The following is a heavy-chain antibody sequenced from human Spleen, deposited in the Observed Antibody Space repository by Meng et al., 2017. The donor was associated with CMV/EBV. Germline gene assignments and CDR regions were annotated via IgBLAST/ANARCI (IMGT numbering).Heavy chain of an antibody. CDR2: VHHSGTT. CDR3: ARVGVWGTYRYSIDS. CDR1: SGSVSISNW. D-gene: IGHD3-16*02. J-gene: IGHJ4*02. V-gene: IGHV4-4*02. Sequence: SGSVSISNWWTWGRQPPGKGLEWIGEVHHSGTTNYHPSLKSRLTISVDKSKNQFSLSLNFVTAADTAMYYCARVGVWGTYRYSIDSWGPGVLVTVSS.